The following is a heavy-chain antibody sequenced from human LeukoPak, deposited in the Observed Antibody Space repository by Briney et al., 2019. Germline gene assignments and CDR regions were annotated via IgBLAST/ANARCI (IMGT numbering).Heavy chain of an antibody. CDR3: ARVPGRYYDSSGYKWRSWYFDY. CDR1: GYTFTGYY. V-gene: IGHV1-2*04. D-gene: IGHD3-22*01. Sequence: GASVKVSCKASGYTFTGYYMHWVRQAPGQGLEWMGWINPNSGGTNYAQKFQGWVTMTRDTSISTAYMELSRLRSDDTAVYYCARVPGRYYDSSGYKWRSWYFDYWGQGTLVTVSS. CDR2: INPNSGGT. J-gene: IGHJ4*02.